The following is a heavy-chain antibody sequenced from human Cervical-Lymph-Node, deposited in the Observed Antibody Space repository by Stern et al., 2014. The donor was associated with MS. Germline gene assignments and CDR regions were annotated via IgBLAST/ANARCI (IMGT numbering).Heavy chain of an antibody. D-gene: IGHD2-2*01. CDR2: IYPSGST. V-gene: IGHV4-4*07. J-gene: IGHJ3*02. CDR1: GGSISIYY. CDR3: ARESQSDGVPAARPFDI. Sequence: QLQLQESGPGLVRPSETLSLTCTVSGGSISIYYWSWIRQPAGKGLEWIGRIYPSGSTDYNSSLKSRVTMSVDTSKNQFSLNLRFVTAADTAVYYCARESQSDGVPAARPFDIWGQGTMVTVSS.